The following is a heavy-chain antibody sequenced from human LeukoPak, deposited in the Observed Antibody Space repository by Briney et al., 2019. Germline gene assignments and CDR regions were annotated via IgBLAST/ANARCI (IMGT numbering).Heavy chain of an antibody. CDR3: ARGVTRYYYMDV. V-gene: IGHV3-64*01. Sequence: GGSLRLSCAASGFTFSSYAMHWVRQAPGKGLEYVSAISSNGGSTYYANSVKGRFTISRDNSKNTLHLQMGSLRAEDMAVYYCARGVTRYYYMDVWGKGTTVTISS. CDR1: GFTFSSYA. CDR2: ISSNGGST. J-gene: IGHJ6*03. D-gene: IGHD5-18*01.